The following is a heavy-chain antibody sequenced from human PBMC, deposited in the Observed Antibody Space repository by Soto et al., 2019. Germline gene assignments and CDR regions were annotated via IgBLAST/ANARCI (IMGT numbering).Heavy chain of an antibody. D-gene: IGHD6-13*01. CDR1: GFTFDDYA. Sequence: GGSLRLSCAASGFTFDDYAMHWVRQAPGKGLEWVSGISWNSGSIGYADPVKGRFTISRDNAKNSLYLQMNSLRAEDTALYYCAKATYSSSWYPFDYWGQGTLVTVSS. J-gene: IGHJ4*02. CDR2: ISWNSGSI. V-gene: IGHV3-9*01. CDR3: AKATYSSSWYPFDY.